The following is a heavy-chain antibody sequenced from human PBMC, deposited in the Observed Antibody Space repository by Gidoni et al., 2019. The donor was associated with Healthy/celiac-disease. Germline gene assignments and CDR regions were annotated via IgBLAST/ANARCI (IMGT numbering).Heavy chain of an antibody. CDR1: GYTFTSYA. CDR2: INAGNGNT. Sequence: QVQLVQSGAAVKKPGASVKVSCKASGYTFTSYAMHWVRQAPGQRLEWMGWINAGNGNTKYSQKFQGRVTITRDTSASTAYMELSSLRSEDTAVYYCARAHRPSGWYYFDYWGQGTLVTVSS. V-gene: IGHV1-3*01. J-gene: IGHJ4*02. CDR3: ARAHRPSGWYYFDY. D-gene: IGHD6-19*01.